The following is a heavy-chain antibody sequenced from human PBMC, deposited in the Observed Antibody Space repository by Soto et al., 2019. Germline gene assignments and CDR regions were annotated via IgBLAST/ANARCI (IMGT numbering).Heavy chain of an antibody. CDR1: GYTFTSYD. CDR2: MNPNSGNT. V-gene: IGHV1-8*01. CDR3: ARERTVGFDP. Sequence: QVQLVQSGAEVKKPGASVKVSCKASGYTFTSYDINWVRQATGQGLEWMGWMNPNSGNTGYAQTFQGRYTMTRITAIRTASMELTSLRSEDTAVYYCARERTVGFDPWGQGTLITVST. D-gene: IGHD2-15*01. J-gene: IGHJ5*02.